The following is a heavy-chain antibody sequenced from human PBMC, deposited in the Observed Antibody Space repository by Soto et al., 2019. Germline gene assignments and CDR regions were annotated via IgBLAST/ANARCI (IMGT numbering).Heavy chain of an antibody. CDR3: ARRHLAVAVSPWFDP. D-gene: IGHD6-19*01. J-gene: IGHJ5*02. CDR2: IDSSGEK. CDR1: GLSITDSEMG. V-gene: IGHV2-26*01. Sequence: QVTLKESGPVLVKPTETLTLRCTVSGLSITDSEMGVSWIRQPPGQPLEWLAHIDSSGEKSYRTFLKSILAISKNTSKSQIVLTMTNRDPADTATYYCARRHLAVAVSPWFDPWGQGIPVTVSS.